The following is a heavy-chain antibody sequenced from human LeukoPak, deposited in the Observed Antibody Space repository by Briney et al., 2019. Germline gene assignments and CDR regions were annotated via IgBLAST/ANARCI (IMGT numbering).Heavy chain of an antibody. CDR1: GYSISSGYY. J-gene: IGHJ4*02. CDR3: ARENRGIAARQPWYY. D-gene: IGHD6-6*01. CDR2: IYHSGST. V-gene: IGHV4-38-2*02. Sequence: SETLSLTCTVSGYSISSGYYWGWIRQPPGKGLEWIGSIYHSGSTYYNPSLKSRVTISVDTSKNQFSLKLSSVTAADTAVHYCARENRGIAARQPWYYWGQGTLVTVSS.